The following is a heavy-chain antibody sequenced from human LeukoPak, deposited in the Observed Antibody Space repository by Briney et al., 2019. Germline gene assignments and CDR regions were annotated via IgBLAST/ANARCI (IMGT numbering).Heavy chain of an antibody. D-gene: IGHD3-16*02. Sequence: ASVKVSCKASGYTFTSYDINWVRQATGQGLEWMGWINPNSGNTGYAQKFQGRVTMTRNTSISTAYMELSSLRSEDTAVYYCARVDTVWGSYRYSADYWGQGTLVTVSS. CDR2: INPNSGNT. CDR1: GYTFTSYD. J-gene: IGHJ4*02. CDR3: ARVDTVWGSYRYSADY. V-gene: IGHV1-8*01.